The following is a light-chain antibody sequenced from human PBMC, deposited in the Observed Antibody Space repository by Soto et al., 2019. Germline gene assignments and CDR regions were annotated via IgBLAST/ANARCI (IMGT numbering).Light chain of an antibody. CDR1: QSISNW. V-gene: IGKV1-5*01. Sequence: DIQMTHSPATLSASVGDRVTITCRASQSISNWLAWYQQKPGTAPKVLIYHASNLQSGVPSRFSGSGSGTEFTLTISSLQPDDFATYYCQHYNSYSEAFGQGTKVDIK. J-gene: IGKJ1*01. CDR3: QHYNSYSEA. CDR2: HAS.